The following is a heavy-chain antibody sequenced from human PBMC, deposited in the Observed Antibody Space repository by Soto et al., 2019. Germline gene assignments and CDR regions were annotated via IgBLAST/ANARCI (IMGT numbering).Heavy chain of an antibody. CDR3: ARDPLGGPPYYYYGLDV. D-gene: IGHD3-16*01. CDR1: GGSISNYY. V-gene: IGHV4-59*01. Sequence: SETLSLTCTVSGGSISNYYWTWIRQPPGKGLEWIGYIYYSGSTYYNPSLKSRVTISVDSSKNQFSLKLTSVTSADTAVYYCARDPLGGPPYYYYGLDVWGQGTTVTVSS. J-gene: IGHJ6*02. CDR2: IYYSGST.